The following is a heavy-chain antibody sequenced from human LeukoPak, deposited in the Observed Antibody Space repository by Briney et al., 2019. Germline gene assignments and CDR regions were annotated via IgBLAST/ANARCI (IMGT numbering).Heavy chain of an antibody. V-gene: IGHV1-69*05. CDR2: IIPIFGTA. CDR3: ASPDSSGFGFDY. Sequence: GASVKVSCKASGGTFSSYAISWVRQAPGQGLEWMGGIIPIFGTANYAQKFQGRVTIATDESTSTAYMELSSLRSEDTAVYYCASPDSSGFGFDYWGQGTLVTVSS. CDR1: GGTFSSYA. D-gene: IGHD3-22*01. J-gene: IGHJ4*02.